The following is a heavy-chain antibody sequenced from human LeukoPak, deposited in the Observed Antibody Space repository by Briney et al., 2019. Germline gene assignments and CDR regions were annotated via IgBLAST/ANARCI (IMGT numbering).Heavy chain of an antibody. CDR1: GGTFSSYA. Sequence: ASVKVSCKASGGTFSSYAISWVRQAPGQGLEWMGGIIPIFGTANYAQKFQGRVTITADESTSTAYMELSSLRSEDTAVYYCARDLRAIGAFDIWGQGTMVTVSS. J-gene: IGHJ3*02. CDR2: IIPIFGTA. V-gene: IGHV1-69*13. CDR3: ARDLRAIGAFDI.